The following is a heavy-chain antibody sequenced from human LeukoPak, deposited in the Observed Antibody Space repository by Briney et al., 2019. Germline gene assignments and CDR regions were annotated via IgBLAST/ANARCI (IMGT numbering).Heavy chain of an antibody. CDR1: GFTFSSYA. J-gene: IGHJ4*02. D-gene: IGHD3-22*01. Sequence: QPGRSLRLSCAASGFTFSSYAMHWVRQAPGKGLEWVAVISYDGSNKYYADSVKGRFTISRDNSKNTLYLQMNSLRAEDTAVYYCATAGRFTMIVVGRWEHLPTGDDYWGQGTLVTVSS. CDR3: ATAGRFTMIVVGRWEHLPTGDDY. CDR2: ISYDGSNK. V-gene: IGHV3-30-3*01.